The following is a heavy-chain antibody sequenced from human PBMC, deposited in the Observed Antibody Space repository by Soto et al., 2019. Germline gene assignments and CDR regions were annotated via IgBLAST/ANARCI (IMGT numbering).Heavy chain of an antibody. V-gene: IGHV1-3*01. CDR1: GYTFTSYG. CDR3: ARDLGGWTDY. CDR2: INAGNGNR. Sequence: ASVKVSCKASGYTFTSYGMHWVRQAPGQRLEWMGWINAGNGNRKYSQKFQGGVTITRDTSASTAYMELSSLRSEDTTVYYCARDLGGWTDYWGQGTLVTVSS. J-gene: IGHJ4*02. D-gene: IGHD6-19*01.